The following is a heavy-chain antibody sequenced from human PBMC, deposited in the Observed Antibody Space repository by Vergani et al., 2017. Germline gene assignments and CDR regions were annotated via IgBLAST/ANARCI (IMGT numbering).Heavy chain of an antibody. D-gene: IGHD5-18*01. CDR1: GFTFSDYY. CDR3: ARTTDGGRPLQLWLYYFDY. V-gene: IGHV3-11*01. Sequence: QVQLVESGGGLVKPGGSLRLSCAASGFTFSDYYMTWIRQAPGKGLEWVSYISSSGNTIYYADSVKGRFTISRDNAKNSLYLQMNSLRAEDTAVYYCARTTDGGRPLQLWLYYFDYWGQGTLVTVSS. J-gene: IGHJ4*02. CDR2: ISSSGNTI.